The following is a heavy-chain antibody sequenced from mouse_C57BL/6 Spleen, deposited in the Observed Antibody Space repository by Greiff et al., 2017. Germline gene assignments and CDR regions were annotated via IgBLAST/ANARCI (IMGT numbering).Heavy chain of an antibody. V-gene: IGHV5-16*01. CDR2: INYDGSST. D-gene: IGHD1-1*01. CDR3: ARDPHYYGSSPWFAY. CDR1: GFTFSDYY. Sequence: EVKLVESEGGLVQPGSSMKLSCTASGFTFSDYYMAWVRQVPETGLEWVANINYDGSSTYYLHPLKSRFIISRDNAKNSLYLQRSSLKSEETATYYCARDPHYYGSSPWFAYWGQGTLVTVSA. J-gene: IGHJ3*01.